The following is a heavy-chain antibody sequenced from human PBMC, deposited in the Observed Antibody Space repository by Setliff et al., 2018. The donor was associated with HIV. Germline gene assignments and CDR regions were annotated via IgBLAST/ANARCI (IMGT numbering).Heavy chain of an antibody. V-gene: IGHV3-7*01. Sequence: LSCAASGFSINNYWMTWVRLAPGKGLEWVANIKPDGSQKNYVDSVRGRFTISRENAKDSLYLQMNSLRVEDTAVYYCGRRYSSSSTGFDYWGQGTLVTVS. CDR2: IKPDGSQK. D-gene: IGHD6-6*01. J-gene: IGHJ4*02. CDR1: GFSINNYW. CDR3: GRRYSSSSTGFDY.